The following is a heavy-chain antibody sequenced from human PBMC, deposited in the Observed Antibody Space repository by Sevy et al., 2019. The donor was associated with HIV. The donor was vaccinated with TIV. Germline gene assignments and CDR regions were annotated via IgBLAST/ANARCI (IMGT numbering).Heavy chain of an antibody. CDR2: IMSSGRYI. CDR1: GFTFSAYV. Sequence: GGSLRLSCAASGFTFSAYVMNWVRQGPGKGLEWVSSIMSSGRYIYYADSVQGRFTISRDNAEDSLYLQMNNLRAEDTAVYYCARDALSGTSAYWGQGTLVTVSS. V-gene: IGHV3-21*01. CDR3: ARDALSGTSAY. J-gene: IGHJ4*02. D-gene: IGHD1-7*01.